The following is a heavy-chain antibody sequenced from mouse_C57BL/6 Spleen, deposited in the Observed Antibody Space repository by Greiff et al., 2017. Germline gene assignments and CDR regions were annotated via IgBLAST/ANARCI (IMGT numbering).Heavy chain of an antibody. J-gene: IGHJ2*01. D-gene: IGHD1-1*01. Sequence: QVQLQQSGAELVRPGASVTLSCKASGYTFTDYEVHWVKQTPVHGLEWIGAIDPETGGTAYTQKFKGKAILTADKSSSTAYMELRSLTSEDSAVYYCTGGSSSSYYFDYWGQGTTLTVSS. CDR3: TGGSSSSYYFDY. V-gene: IGHV1-15*01. CDR1: GYTFTDYE. CDR2: IDPETGGT.